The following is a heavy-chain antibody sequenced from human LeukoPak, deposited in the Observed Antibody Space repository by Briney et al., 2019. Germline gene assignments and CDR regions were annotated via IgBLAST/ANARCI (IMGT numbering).Heavy chain of an antibody. CDR1: GGSVSSGSYY. Sequence: PSETLSLTCTVSGGSVSSGSYYWSWIRQPPGKGLEWIGYIYYSGSTNYSPSLKSRVTISVDTSKNQFSLKLSSVTAADTAVYYCARELGPGEVDYWGQGTLVTVSS. J-gene: IGHJ4*02. CDR2: IYYSGST. D-gene: IGHD3-10*01. CDR3: ARELGPGEVDY. V-gene: IGHV4-61*01.